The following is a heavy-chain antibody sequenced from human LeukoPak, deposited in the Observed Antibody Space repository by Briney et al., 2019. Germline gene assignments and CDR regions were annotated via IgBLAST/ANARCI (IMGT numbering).Heavy chain of an antibody. Sequence: GGSLRLYCAASGFTFSSYAMSWVRQAPGKGLEGVSGINDSGGSTYYADSVKGRFTISRDNSKNTLYLQMNSLRAEDTAVYYCAKGVDTRRRIGMRVVVTYYFDYWGQGTLVTVSS. V-gene: IGHV3-23*01. D-gene: IGHD3-22*01. J-gene: IGHJ4*02. CDR1: GFTFSSYA. CDR2: INDSGGST. CDR3: AKGVDTRRRIGMRVVVTYYFDY.